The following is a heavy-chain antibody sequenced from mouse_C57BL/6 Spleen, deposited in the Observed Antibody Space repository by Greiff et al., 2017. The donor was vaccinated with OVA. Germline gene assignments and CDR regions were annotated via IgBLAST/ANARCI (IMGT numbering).Heavy chain of an antibody. V-gene: IGHV1-50*01. CDR3: ARRETGTYFDY. D-gene: IGHD4-1*01. CDR1: GYTFTSYW. Sequence: QVQLQQPGAELVKPGASVKLSCKASGYTFTSYWMQWVKQRPGQGLEWIGEIDPSDSYTNYNQKCKGKATLTVDTSSSTAYMQLSSLTSEDSAVYYCARRETGTYFDYWGQGTTRTVSS. CDR2: IDPSDSYT. J-gene: IGHJ2*01.